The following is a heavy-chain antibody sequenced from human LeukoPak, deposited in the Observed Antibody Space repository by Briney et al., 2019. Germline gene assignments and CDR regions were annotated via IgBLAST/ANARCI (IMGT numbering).Heavy chain of an antibody. J-gene: IGHJ4*02. CDR3: ARARGAGPGGHFDY. CDR1: GFTFSSSE. Sequence: GGSLRLSCAASGFTFSSSEMNWVRQAPGKGLEWVSCISSGGTTKFYADSVKGRFTISRDNAKNSLYLQMNSLRDEDTAVYYCARARGAGPGGHFDYWGQGTLVTVSS. CDR2: ISSGGTTK. V-gene: IGHV3-48*03. D-gene: IGHD6-19*01.